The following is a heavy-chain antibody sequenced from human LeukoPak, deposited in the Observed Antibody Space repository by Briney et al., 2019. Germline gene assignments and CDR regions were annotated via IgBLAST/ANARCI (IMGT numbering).Heavy chain of an antibody. J-gene: IGHJ1*01. V-gene: IGHV3-30*04. Sequence: GRSLRLSCAASGFTFSSYAMHWVRQAPGKGLGWVAVISYDGSNKYYADSVKGRFTISRDNSKNTLYLQMNSLRAEDTAVYYCASALDYGDYRGYFQHWGQGTLVTVSS. D-gene: IGHD4-17*01. CDR3: ASALDYGDYRGYFQH. CDR2: ISYDGSNK. CDR1: GFTFSSYA.